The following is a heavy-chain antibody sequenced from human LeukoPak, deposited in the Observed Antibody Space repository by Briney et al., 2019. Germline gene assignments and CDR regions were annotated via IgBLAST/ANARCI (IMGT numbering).Heavy chain of an antibody. J-gene: IGHJ4*02. CDR3: GRGVGCDY. CDR1: GFTFSSYT. D-gene: IGHD2-8*01. CDR2: ISSCGGST. V-gene: IGHV3-64*04. Sequence: GGSLRLSCAASGFTFSSYTMHWVRQAPGKGLEYVSAISSCGGSTYYSDSVKGRFTISRDNSKNTLYLQMNSLRAEDTAVYYCGRGVGCDYWGQGTLVTVSS.